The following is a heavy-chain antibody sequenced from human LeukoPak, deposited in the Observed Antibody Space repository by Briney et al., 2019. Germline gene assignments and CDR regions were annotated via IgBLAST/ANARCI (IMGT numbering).Heavy chain of an antibody. Sequence: ASVKVSCKASGYTFTSYGITWVRQAPGQGLEWMGWISVYNGDTNYAQKLQGRVTITTETSTSTAYMELRSLRSNDTAVYYCASNTGSDSSGYAYWGQGTLVTVSS. CDR3: ASNTGSDSSGYAY. D-gene: IGHD3-22*01. J-gene: IGHJ4*02. CDR2: ISVYNGDT. CDR1: GYTFTSYG. V-gene: IGHV1-18*01.